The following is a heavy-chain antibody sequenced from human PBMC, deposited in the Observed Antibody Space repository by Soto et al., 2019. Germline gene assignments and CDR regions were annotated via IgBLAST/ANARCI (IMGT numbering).Heavy chain of an antibody. CDR2: IIPIFGTA. D-gene: IGHD2-2*01. CDR3: ARHVPAAGYYSGMDV. CDR1: GGTFSSYA. Sequence: QVQLVQSGAEVKKPGSSVKVSCKASGGTFSSYAISWVRQAPGQGLEWMGGIIPIFGTANYAQKFQGRVTVTAAESTGTAYMGLSSLRYEDTAVYYCARHVPAAGYYSGMDVWGQGTTVTVSS. J-gene: IGHJ6*02. V-gene: IGHV1-69*12.